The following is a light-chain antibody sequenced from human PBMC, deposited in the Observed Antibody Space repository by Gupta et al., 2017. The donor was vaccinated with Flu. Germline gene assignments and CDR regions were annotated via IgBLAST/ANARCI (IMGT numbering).Light chain of an antibody. CDR2: SNN. CDR1: SSNIGRNT. V-gene: IGLV1-44*01. CDR3: APWDDSLNGWV. Sequence: QSIVTQPPSASGTPGQRVTISCSGNSSNIGRNTVNWYQHLPGTAPKLLISSNNQRPSGVPDRLSGSKSGTSASLAISGLQSEGETDYYCAPWDDSLNGWVFGGGTKLTVL. J-gene: IGLJ3*02.